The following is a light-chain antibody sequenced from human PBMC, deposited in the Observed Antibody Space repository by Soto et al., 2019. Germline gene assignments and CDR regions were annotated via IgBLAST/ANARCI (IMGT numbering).Light chain of an antibody. CDR2: PAS. CDR1: QGISSW. J-gene: IGKJ4*01. Sequence: DIQMTQSPSSVSASVGDRVTITCRTSQGISSWLAWYQQQPGKAPKLLIYPASSLQSGPSPQSSGSRSGTVFTLTITTPRPESFATYQRQQPNSFPPTFRGGTPVNIK. CDR3: QQPNSFPPT. V-gene: IGKV1-12*01.